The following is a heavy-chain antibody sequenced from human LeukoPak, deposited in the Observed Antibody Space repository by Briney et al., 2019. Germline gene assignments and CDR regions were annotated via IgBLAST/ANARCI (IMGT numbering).Heavy chain of an antibody. D-gene: IGHD2-21*02. J-gene: IGHJ4*02. CDR3: ARLCGGDCYSGLDY. V-gene: IGHV3-30*02. Sequence: GGSLRLSCAASGFTFSSYGMHWVRQAPGKGLEWVAFIRLDGSNKYYADSVKGRFTISRDNSKNTLFLQMNGLRAEDTAMYYCARLCGGDCYSGLDYWGQGTLVTVSS. CDR2: IRLDGSNK. CDR1: GFTFSSYG.